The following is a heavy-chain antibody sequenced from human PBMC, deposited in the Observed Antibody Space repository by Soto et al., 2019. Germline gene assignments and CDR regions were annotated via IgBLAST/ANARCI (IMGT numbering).Heavy chain of an antibody. Sequence: QLQLQESGPGLVKPSETLSLTCTVSGGSISSSSYYWGWIRQPPGKGLEWIGSIYYSGSTYYNPSLKSRVAISLDTSKNQFSLKLSSVTAADTAVYYCARQGMFLRYFDWLPYYCDYWGQGTLVTVSS. CDR2: IYYSGST. CDR1: GGSISSSSYY. CDR3: ARQGMFLRYFDWLPYYCDY. J-gene: IGHJ4*02. D-gene: IGHD3-9*01. V-gene: IGHV4-39*01.